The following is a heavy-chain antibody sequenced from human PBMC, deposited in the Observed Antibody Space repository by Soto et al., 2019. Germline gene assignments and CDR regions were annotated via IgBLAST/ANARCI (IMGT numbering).Heavy chain of an antibody. Sequence: LSLTFTVSGGSITSSYWSWIRRPPGKGLEWIAYIYDTGISGYTPSTSYNPSLKSRVTMSVDTSKSQFSLKLTSVTAADTAVYYCARGEDAFFYYGLDVWGQGITVTVSS. V-gene: IGHV4-59*01. CDR1: GGSITSSY. CDR2: IYDTGISGYTPST. CDR3: ARGEDAFFYYGLDV. J-gene: IGHJ6*02.